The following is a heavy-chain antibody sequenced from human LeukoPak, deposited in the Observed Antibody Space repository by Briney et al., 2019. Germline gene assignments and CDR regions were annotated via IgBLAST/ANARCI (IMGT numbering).Heavy chain of an antibody. CDR1: GFTFSSNW. D-gene: IGHD1-26*01. J-gene: IGHJ4*02. CDR3: VRDLGGRSGH. CDR2: INEDGSTT. V-gene: IGHV3-74*01. Sequence: GGSLRLSCAASGFTFSSNWMHWVRQAPGEGLVWVSRINEDGSTTNYADSVKGRFTISRDNAKNTLYLQMNSLRAEDTAVYYCVRDLGGRSGHWGQGTLVTVSS.